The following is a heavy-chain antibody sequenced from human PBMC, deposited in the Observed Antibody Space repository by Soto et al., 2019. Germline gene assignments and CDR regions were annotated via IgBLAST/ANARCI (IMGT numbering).Heavy chain of an antibody. V-gene: IGHV5-51*01. D-gene: IGHD5-12*01. CDR1: GYSFTNYW. Sequence: PGESLKISCKGSGYSFTNYWIAWVRQMPGQGLEWMGIIYPGDSDTTYNPSVQGHVTISVDKSISTAYLQWASLEASDSAMYYCARQNLWMATINNHAFDIWGQGTMVTVSS. CDR2: IYPGDSDT. CDR3: ARQNLWMATINNHAFDI. J-gene: IGHJ3*02.